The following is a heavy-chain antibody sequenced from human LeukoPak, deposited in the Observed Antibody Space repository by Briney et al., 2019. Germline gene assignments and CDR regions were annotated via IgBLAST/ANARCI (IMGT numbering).Heavy chain of an antibody. Sequence: SETLSLTCTVSGGSISSGGYYWSWIRQHPGKGLEWIGYIYYSGSTYYNPSLKSRVTISVDTSKNQFSLKLSSVTAADTAVYYCARNSAGYSSGWYGYWGQGTLVTVSS. CDR2: IYYSGST. D-gene: IGHD6-19*01. J-gene: IGHJ4*02. CDR1: GGSISSGGYY. CDR3: ARNSAGYSSGWYGY. V-gene: IGHV4-61*08.